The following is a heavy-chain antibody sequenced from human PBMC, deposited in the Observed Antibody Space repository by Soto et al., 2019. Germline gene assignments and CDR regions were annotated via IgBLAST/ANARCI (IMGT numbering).Heavy chain of an antibody. CDR1: GGTFSSYT. J-gene: IGHJ3*02. Sequence: QVQLVQSGAEVKKPGSSVKVSCKASGGTFSSYTISWVRQAPGQGLEWMGRIIPILGIANYAQKFQGRVTTTADKSTSTAYMELSSLRSEDTAVYYCARSRYWNDDDAFDIWGQGTMVTVSS. V-gene: IGHV1-69*02. D-gene: IGHD1-1*01. CDR2: IIPILGIA. CDR3: ARSRYWNDDDAFDI.